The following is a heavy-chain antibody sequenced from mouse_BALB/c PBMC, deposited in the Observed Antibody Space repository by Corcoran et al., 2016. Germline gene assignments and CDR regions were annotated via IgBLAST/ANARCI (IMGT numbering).Heavy chain of an antibody. Sequence: VQLQQSGPELVKPGASVKMSCKATGYTFSSYWIEWVKQRPGHGLEWIGEILPGSGSTNYNEEFKGKATFTADSSSNTANIQLSSLTSEDSAVYYCARSNYGNFAYWGQGTLVTVSA. CDR2: ILPGSGST. J-gene: IGHJ3*01. V-gene: IGHV1-9*01. D-gene: IGHD2-1*01. CDR3: ARSNYGNFAY. CDR1: GYTFSSYW.